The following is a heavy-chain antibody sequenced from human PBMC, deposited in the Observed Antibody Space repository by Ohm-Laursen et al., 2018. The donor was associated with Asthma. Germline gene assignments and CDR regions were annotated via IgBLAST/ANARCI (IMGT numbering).Heavy chain of an antibody. J-gene: IGHJ6*02. V-gene: IGHV3-23*01. CDR1: GFIFSSYA. CDR3: AKVVLMDV. D-gene: IGHD3-16*02. Sequence: SLRLSCAASGFIFSSYAMTWVRQAPGKGLEWVSGISSSCGSTSYADDVKGRFIVSRDNSRNTLFLQMNSLRAEDTAVYYCAKVVLMDVWGQGTTVTVSS. CDR2: ISSSCGST.